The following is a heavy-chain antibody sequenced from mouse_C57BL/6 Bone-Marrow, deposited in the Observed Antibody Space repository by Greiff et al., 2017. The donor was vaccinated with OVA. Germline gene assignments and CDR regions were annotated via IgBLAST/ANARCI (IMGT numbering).Heavy chain of an antibody. V-gene: IGHV5-15*01. CDR3: ARHGYYPFAY. CDR1: GFTFSDYG. J-gene: IGHJ3*01. Sequence: EVKLMESGGGLVQPGGSLKLSCAASGFTFSDYGMAWVRQATRKGPEWVAFISNLAYSIYYADTVTGRFTISRENAKNTLYLEMSSLRSEDTAMYYCARHGYYPFAYWGQGTLVTVSA. CDR2: ISNLAYSI. D-gene: IGHD2-3*01.